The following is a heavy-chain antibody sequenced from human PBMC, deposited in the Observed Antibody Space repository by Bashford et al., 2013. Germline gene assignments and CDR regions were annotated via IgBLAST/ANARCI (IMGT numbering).Heavy chain of an antibody. CDR3: ARGLYSGSLDY. CDR1: GFTFSNYD. V-gene: IGHV3-13*01. CDR2: IGSAGDT. Sequence: GGSLRLSCAASGFTFSNYDMHWVRQPTGKSLEWVSAIGSAGDTSYPDSVKGRFTIFRENAKNSLYLQMNSLRAGDTAVYYCARGLYSGSLDYWGQGTLVTVSS. J-gene: IGHJ4*02. D-gene: IGHD1-26*01.